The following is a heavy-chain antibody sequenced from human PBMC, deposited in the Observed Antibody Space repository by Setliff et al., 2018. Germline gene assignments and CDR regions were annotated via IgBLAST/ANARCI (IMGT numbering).Heavy chain of an antibody. D-gene: IGHD2-15*01. CDR1: GYTFTGYY. CDR2: INPNSGGT. V-gene: IGHV1-2*02. CDR3: SRENGYCSGGACYFMFDY. Sequence: ASVKVSCKASGYTFTGYYMHWVRQAPGQGLEWMGWINPNSGGTNYAQKFQGRVAMTRDTSISTAYMELSRLRSDDTAVYFCSRENGYCSGGACYFMFDYWGQGTLVTVSS. J-gene: IGHJ4*02.